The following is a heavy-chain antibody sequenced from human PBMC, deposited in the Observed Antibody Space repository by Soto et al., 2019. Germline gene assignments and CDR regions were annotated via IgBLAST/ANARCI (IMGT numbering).Heavy chain of an antibody. CDR3: AAAYCSRTSCRAHYYYGMDV. Sequence: SVKVSCKASGFTFTSSAVQWVRQARGQRLEWIGWIVVGSGNTNYAQKFQERVTITRDMSTSTAYMELSSLRSEDTAVYYCAAAYCSRTSCRAHYYYGMDVWGQGTTVTVSS. V-gene: IGHV1-58*01. J-gene: IGHJ6*02. D-gene: IGHD2-2*01. CDR1: GFTFTSSA. CDR2: IVVGSGNT.